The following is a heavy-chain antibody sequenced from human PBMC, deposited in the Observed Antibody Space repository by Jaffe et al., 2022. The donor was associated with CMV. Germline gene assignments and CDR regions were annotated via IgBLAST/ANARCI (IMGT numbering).Heavy chain of an antibody. CDR2: IYYSGST. V-gene: IGHV4-59*01. CDR1: GGSISSYY. D-gene: IGHD2-2*01. J-gene: IGHJ6*02. Sequence: QVQLQESGPGLVKPSETLSLTCTVSGGSISSYYWSWIRQPPGKGLEWIGYIYYSGSTNYNPSLKSRVTISVDTSKNQFSLKLSSVTAADTAVYYCARDRGNAPDVWGQGTTVTVSS. CDR3: ARDRGNAPDV.